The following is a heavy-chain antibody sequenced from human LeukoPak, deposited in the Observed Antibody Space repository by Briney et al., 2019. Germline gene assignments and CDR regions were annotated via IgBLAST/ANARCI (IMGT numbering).Heavy chain of an antibody. J-gene: IGHJ4*02. Sequence: PSQTLSLTCAVSGGSISSGDYYWSWIRQPPGKGLEWIGYIYYSGSTYYNPSLKSRVTISVDTSKNQFSLKLSSVTAADTAVYYCARDLLNEGNHLDYWGQGTLVTVSS. D-gene: IGHD4-23*01. CDR2: IYYSGST. V-gene: IGHV4-30-4*01. CDR3: ARDLLNEGNHLDY. CDR1: GGSISSGDYY.